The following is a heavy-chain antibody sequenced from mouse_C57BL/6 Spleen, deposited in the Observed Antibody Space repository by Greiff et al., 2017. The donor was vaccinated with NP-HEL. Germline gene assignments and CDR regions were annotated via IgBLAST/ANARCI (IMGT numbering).Heavy chain of an antibody. CDR2: IYPRSGNT. CDR3: ARSYDPDGY. Sequence: QVQLQQSGAELARPGASVKLSCKASGYTFTSYGISWVKQRTGQGLELIGEIYPRSGNTYYNEKFKGKATLTADKSSSTAYMELRSLTSEDSAVYFCARSYDPDGYWGQGTTLTVSS. CDR1: GYTFTSYG. J-gene: IGHJ2*01. D-gene: IGHD2-10*02. V-gene: IGHV1-81*01.